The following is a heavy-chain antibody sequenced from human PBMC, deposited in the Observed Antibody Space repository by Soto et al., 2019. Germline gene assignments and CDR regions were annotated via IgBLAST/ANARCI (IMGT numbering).Heavy chain of an antibody. CDR2: IYSGGST. D-gene: IGHD6-19*01. CDR1: GFTVSSNY. CDR3: ARDFPRAFYSSGWRGPVAPGY. J-gene: IGHJ4*02. Sequence: LRLSCAASGFTVSSNYMSWVRQAPGKGLEWVSVIYSGGSTYYADSVKGRFTISRDNSKNTLYLQMNSLRAEDTAVYYCARDFPRAFYSSGWRGPVAPGYWGQGTLVTVSS. V-gene: IGHV3-53*01.